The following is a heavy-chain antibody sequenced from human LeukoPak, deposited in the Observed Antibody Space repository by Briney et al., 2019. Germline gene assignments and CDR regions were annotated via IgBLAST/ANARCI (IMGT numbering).Heavy chain of an antibody. V-gene: IGHV1-2*02. Sequence: ASVTVSCKTSGYTFIGYYMHWVRQAPGPGFEWMGRIDSNSGGTNYAQNFQGRVTMTRDTSISTVYMELISLRSDDTAVYYCAREMNYDDYRTSDYWGQGTLVTVSS. J-gene: IGHJ4*02. CDR2: IDSNSGGT. CDR3: AREMNYDDYRTSDY. CDR1: GYTFIGYY. D-gene: IGHD4-17*01.